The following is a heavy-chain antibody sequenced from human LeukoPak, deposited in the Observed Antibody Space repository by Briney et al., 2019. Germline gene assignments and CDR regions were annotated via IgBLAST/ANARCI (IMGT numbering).Heavy chain of an antibody. J-gene: IGHJ3*02. V-gene: IGHV3-33*01. CDR1: GFTFSSYG. CDR2: IWYDGSNK. Sequence: PGRSLRLSCAASGFTFSSYGMHWVRQAPGKGLEWVAVIWYDGSNKYYADSVKGRFTISRDNSKNTLYLQMNSLRAEDTAVYYCARDGAAAGMGDAFDIWGQGTMVTVSS. CDR3: ARDGAAAGMGDAFDI. D-gene: IGHD6-13*01.